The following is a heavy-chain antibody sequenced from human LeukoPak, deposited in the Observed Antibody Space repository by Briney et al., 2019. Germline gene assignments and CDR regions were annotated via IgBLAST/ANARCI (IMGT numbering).Heavy chain of an antibody. CDR1: GFTFDDYA. D-gene: IGHD6-13*01. CDR3: AKDSSSSWYRDFDY. CDR2: ISWNSGSI. J-gene: IGHJ4*02. V-gene: IGHV3-9*01. Sequence: PGRSLKLSCAASGFTFDDYAMHWVWQAPGKGLEWVSSISWNSGSIAYADSVKGRFTISRDNAKNSLYLQMNSLRAEDTALYYCAKDSSSSWYRDFDYWGQGTLVTVSS.